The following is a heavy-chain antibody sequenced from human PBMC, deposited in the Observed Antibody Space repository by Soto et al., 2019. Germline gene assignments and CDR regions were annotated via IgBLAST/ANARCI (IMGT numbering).Heavy chain of an antibody. CDR1: GYTFTNLG. CDR2: ISAYNGNT. D-gene: IGHD7-27*01. CDR3: ARVGTPIDY. Sequence: QVQLVQSGAEVKKPGASVKVSCKASGYTFTNLGIRWVRQAPGQGLEWMGWISAYNGNTNYAQKFQGRVTMTTDTSTRSAYMEVRSLRFDDAAVYYCARVGTPIDYWGQGTLVTVSS. J-gene: IGHJ4*02. V-gene: IGHV1-18*01.